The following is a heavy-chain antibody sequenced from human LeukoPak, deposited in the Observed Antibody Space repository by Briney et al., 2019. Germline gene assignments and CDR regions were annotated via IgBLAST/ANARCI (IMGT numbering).Heavy chain of an antibody. J-gene: IGHJ4*02. CDR1: GYTFTSYD. D-gene: IGHD2-2*01. Sequence: ASVKVSCKASGYTFTSYDINWVRQATGQGLEWMGWMNPNSGNTGYAQKFQGRVTMTRNNSISTAYMELSSLRSEDAAVYYCASSRGYCSSTSCPFDYWGQGTLVTVSS. CDR2: MNPNSGNT. V-gene: IGHV1-8*01. CDR3: ASSRGYCSSTSCPFDY.